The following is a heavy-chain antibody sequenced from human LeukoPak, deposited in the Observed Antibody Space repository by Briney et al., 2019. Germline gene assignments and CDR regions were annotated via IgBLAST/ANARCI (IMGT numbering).Heavy chain of an antibody. D-gene: IGHD4-11*01. V-gene: IGHV3-48*02. CDR3: ARTGLHGAYDI. CDR2: ISSSSSTI. Sequence: GGSLRLSCAAAGFTFCSYSMNWVRQAPGKGLEWVSYISSSSSTIYYADSVKGRFTISRDNAKNSLYVQMNSLRDEDTAVYYCARTGLHGAYDIWGQGTMVTVSS. CDR1: GFTFCSYS. J-gene: IGHJ3*02.